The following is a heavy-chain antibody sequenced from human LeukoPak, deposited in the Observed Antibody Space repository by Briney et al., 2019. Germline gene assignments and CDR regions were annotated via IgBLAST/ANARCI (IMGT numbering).Heavy chain of an antibody. CDR1: GFTFSNYW. CDR2: INGDGGSI. D-gene: IGHD6-19*01. J-gene: IGHJ3*02. V-gene: IGHV3-74*01. CDR3: VRGSSGWGAFDI. Sequence: PGGSLRLSCAASGFTFSNYWMHWVRQAPGKGLVWVSRINGDGGSINYADSVKGRFTISRDNAKNTLYLQMNSLRAEDTAVYYCVRGSSGWGAFDIWGQGTMVTVSS.